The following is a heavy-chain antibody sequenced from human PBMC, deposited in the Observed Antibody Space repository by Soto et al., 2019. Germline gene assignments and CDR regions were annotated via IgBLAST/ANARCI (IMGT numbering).Heavy chain of an antibody. J-gene: IGHJ6*02. D-gene: IGHD3-22*01. CDR3: AKDLGSGYYYEWGGMDV. Sequence: GGSLRLSCAASGFTFSSYAMSWVRQAPGKGLEWVSAISGSGGSTYYADSVKGRFTISRDNSKNTLYLQMNSLRAEDTAVYYCAKDLGSGYYYEWGGMDVWGQGTTVTVSS. CDR1: GFTFSSYA. V-gene: IGHV3-23*01. CDR2: ISGSGGST.